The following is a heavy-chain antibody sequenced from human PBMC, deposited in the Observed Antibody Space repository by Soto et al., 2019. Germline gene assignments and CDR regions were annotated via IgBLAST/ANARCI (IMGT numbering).Heavy chain of an antibody. CDR2: ISGSGGST. Sequence: EVQLLESGGGLVQPGGSLRLSCAASGFTFGSYAMTWVRQAPGKGLEWVSAISGSGGSTYYADSVKGRFTISRDNSKNTLYLQMNSLRAEDTAVYYCANSPLQWLTFDYWGQGTLVTFSS. V-gene: IGHV3-23*01. CDR3: ANSPLQWLTFDY. J-gene: IGHJ4*02. D-gene: IGHD6-19*01. CDR1: GFTFGSYA.